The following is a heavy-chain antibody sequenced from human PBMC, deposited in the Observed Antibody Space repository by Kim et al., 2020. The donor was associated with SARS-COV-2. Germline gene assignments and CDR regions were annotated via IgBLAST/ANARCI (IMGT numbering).Heavy chain of an antibody. D-gene: IGHD3-10*01. J-gene: IGHJ3*02. CDR3: ARLAGRGYDAFDI. V-gene: IGHV4-39*01. Sequence: PSLKSRVTISVDTSNNQFSLKLNSVTAADTAVYYCARLAGRGYDAFDIWGQGTMVTVSS.